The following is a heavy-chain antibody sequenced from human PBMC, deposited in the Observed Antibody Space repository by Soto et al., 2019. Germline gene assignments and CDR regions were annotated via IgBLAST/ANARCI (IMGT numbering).Heavy chain of an antibody. D-gene: IGHD5-18*01. CDR1: GFTFSRYA. CDR2: ISSRGDRT. J-gene: IGHJ6*02. Sequence: GGSLRLSXAGSGFTFSRYAMNWVRQAPGKGLEWVSIISSRGDRTSYAESVKGRFTISRDDSKNTLFLHMNSLGAEDTAVYYCPKETGYSYGFQPNALDVWGQGTTVTVSS. V-gene: IGHV3-23*01. CDR3: PKETGYSYGFQPNALDV.